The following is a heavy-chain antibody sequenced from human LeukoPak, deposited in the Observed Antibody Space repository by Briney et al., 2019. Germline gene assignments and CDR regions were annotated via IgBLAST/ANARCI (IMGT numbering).Heavy chain of an antibody. Sequence: SETLSLTCAVYGGSFSGYYWSWIRQPPGKGLEWIGEINHSGSTNYNPSLKSRVTISVDTSKNQFSLKLSSVTAADTAVYYCARRVAATGSAFDYWGQGTLVTVSS. CDR3: ARRVAATGSAFDY. D-gene: IGHD6-13*01. J-gene: IGHJ4*02. CDR1: GGSFSGYY. CDR2: INHSGST. V-gene: IGHV4-34*01.